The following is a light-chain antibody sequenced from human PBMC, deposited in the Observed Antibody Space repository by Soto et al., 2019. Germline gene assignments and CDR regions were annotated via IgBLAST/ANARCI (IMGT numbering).Light chain of an antibody. Sequence: EIVLTQSPGTLSLSPGERATLSCRASQSVKSNYLAWYQKKPGQAPRLIIYGASSRATGIPDRFSGSGSGTEFPLSISRLEPEDFAGNYCQQYGSSPLTLGVGTKVEIK. V-gene: IGKV3-20*01. CDR2: GAS. CDR1: QSVKSNY. CDR3: QQYGSSPLT. J-gene: IGKJ4*01.